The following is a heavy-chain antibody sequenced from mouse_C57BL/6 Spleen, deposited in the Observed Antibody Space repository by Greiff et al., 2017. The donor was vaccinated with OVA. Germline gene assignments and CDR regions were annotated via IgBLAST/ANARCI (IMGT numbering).Heavy chain of an antibody. Sequence: VQLQQSGTVLARPGASVKMSCKTSGYTFTSYWMHWVKQRPGQGLEWIGAIYPGNSDTSYNQKFKGKAKLTAVPSASTAYMELSSLTNEDSAVYYCTRRYYGSSYEGDYFDYWGQGTTLTVSS. V-gene: IGHV1-5*01. J-gene: IGHJ2*01. CDR2: IYPGNSDT. CDR1: GYTFTSYW. CDR3: TRRYYGSSYEGDYFDY. D-gene: IGHD1-1*01.